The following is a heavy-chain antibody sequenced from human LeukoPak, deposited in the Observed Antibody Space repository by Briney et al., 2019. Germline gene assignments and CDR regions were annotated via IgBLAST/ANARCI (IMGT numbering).Heavy chain of an antibody. CDR1: GYTFRNYG. CDR2: INPSGGST. D-gene: IGHD4-17*01. Sequence: ASVKVSCKASGYTFRNYGITWVRQAPGQGLEWMGIINPSGGSTSYAQKFQGRVTMTRDTSTSTVYMELSSLRSEDTAVYYCARDTRTMTAVTRGQHYYYGLDVWGQGTTVTVSS. V-gene: IGHV1-46*01. J-gene: IGHJ6*02. CDR3: ARDTRTMTAVTRGQHYYYGLDV.